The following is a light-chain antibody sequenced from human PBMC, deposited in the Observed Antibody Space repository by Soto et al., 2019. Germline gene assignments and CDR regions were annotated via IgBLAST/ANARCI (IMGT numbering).Light chain of an antibody. CDR3: QQYDSSPWT. CDR1: QSVSSSF. CDR2: GAS. J-gene: IGKJ1*01. V-gene: IGKV3-20*01. Sequence: EIVLTQSPGTLSLSPGERATLSCRASQSVSSSFLAWYQQQPGQAPRLLIYGASSRATGIPDRFSGSGSGTDFTLIISRLEPEDFAVYYCQQYDSSPWTFGQGTKVEIK.